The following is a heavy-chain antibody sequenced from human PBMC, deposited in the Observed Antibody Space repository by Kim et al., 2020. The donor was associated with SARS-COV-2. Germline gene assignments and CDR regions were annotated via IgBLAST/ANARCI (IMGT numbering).Heavy chain of an antibody. Sequence: YAQKFQGRVTMTRDTSISTAYMELSRLRSDDTAVYYCARESGYGDGRTLYWGQGTLVTVSS. V-gene: IGHV1-2*02. D-gene: IGHD4-17*01. J-gene: IGHJ4*02. CDR3: ARESGYGDGRTLY.